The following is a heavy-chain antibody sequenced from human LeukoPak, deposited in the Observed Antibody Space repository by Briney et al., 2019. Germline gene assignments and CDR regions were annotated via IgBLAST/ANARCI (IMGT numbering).Heavy chain of an antibody. CDR3: ARTPYYYDFWSANNIGLDY. Sequence: ASVKVSCKASGYTFTSYDINWVRQAPGQGLEWMGGIIPIFGTANYAQKFQGRVTITADESTSTAYMELSSLRSEDTAVYYCARTPYYYDFWSANNIGLDYWGQGTLVTVSS. D-gene: IGHD3-3*01. V-gene: IGHV1-69*13. J-gene: IGHJ4*02. CDR1: GYTFTSYD. CDR2: IIPIFGTA.